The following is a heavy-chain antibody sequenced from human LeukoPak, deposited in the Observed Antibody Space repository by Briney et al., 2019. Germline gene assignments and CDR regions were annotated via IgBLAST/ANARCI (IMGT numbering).Heavy chain of an antibody. CDR2: INHSGST. V-gene: IGHV4-34*01. Sequence: ASETLSLTCAVYGGSFSGYYWSWIRQPPGKGLEWIGEINHSGSTNYNPSPKSRVTISVDTSKHQFSLQLSSVAAADTAVYYCARRGGYYDSSGYTHWDYWAEGTLVTVSS. J-gene: IGHJ4*02. D-gene: IGHD3-22*01. CDR1: GGSFSGYY. CDR3: ARRGGYYDSSGYTHWDY.